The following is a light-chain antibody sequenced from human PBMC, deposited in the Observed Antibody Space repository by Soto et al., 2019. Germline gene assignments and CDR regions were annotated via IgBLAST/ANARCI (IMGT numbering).Light chain of an antibody. J-gene: IGLJ1*01. CDR2: EVS. CDR3: SSYTSSTPYV. CDR1: ISDVGGYNY. V-gene: IGLV2-14*01. Sequence: QSSLTQPACVSGSPGQSISISCTGTISDVGGYNYVSWYQQQPGKAPKLMIYEVSSRPSGVSDRFSGSKSGNTASLTISGLQAEDEADYYCSSYTSSTPYVFGTGTKVTVL.